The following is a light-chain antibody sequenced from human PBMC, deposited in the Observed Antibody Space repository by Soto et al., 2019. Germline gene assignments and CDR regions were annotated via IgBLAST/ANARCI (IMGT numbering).Light chain of an antibody. Sequence: DIVMTQYPDSLAVSLGERATINCKSSQSVLYNSNNKNYLAWYQHKPGQPPKLLIYWASTRDSGVPDRFSVSGSGSDFTPTISSLQAEDVAVYYCQQYYTTPLTFGGGTKVESK. V-gene: IGKV4-1*01. J-gene: IGKJ4*01. CDR2: WAS. CDR1: QSVLYNSNNKNY. CDR3: QQYYTTPLT.